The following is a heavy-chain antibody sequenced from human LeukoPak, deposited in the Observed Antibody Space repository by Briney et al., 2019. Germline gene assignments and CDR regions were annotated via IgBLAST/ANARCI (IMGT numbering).Heavy chain of an antibody. D-gene: IGHD2-2*01. CDR3: ARDLSKGTSSTSHYYFGMDV. J-gene: IGHJ6*02. CDR1: GYTFTSYG. V-gene: IGHV1-18*01. CDR2: ISAYNGNT. Sequence: GASVKVSCKASGYTFTSYGISWVRQAPGQGLEWMGWISAYNGNTNYAQKLQGRVTMTTDTSTSKAYMELRSLRSDDTAVYYCARDLSKGTSSTSHYYFGMDVWGQGTTVTVSS.